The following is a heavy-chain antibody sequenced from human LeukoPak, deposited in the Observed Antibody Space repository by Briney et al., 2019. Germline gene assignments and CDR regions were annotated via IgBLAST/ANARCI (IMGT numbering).Heavy chain of an antibody. D-gene: IGHD2-15*01. V-gene: IGHV4-59*01. CDR2: IYYSGST. CDR3: ARAGGGTDAFDI. J-gene: IGHJ3*02. CDR1: CGSISSYY. Sequence: SETLSLTCTVSCGSISSYYWSWIRQPPGKGLEWIGYIYYSGSTNYNPSLKSRVTISVDTSKNQFSLKLSSVTAADTAVYYCARAGGGTDAFDIWGQGTMVTVSS.